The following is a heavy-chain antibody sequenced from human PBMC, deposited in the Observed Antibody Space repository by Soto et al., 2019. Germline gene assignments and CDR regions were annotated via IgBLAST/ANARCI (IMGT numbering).Heavy chain of an antibody. Sequence: KGLEWVEVISYYGSNKYYADSVKGRFTISRDNCKNTLYLQMKSLRAEDTAVYYFFFYGGRENTRYRSGFGIPAQPIFRSRHS. CDR2: ISYYGSNK. J-gene: IGHJ5*01. CDR3: FFYGGRENTRYRSGFGIPAQPIFRSRHS. V-gene: IGHV3-30-3*01. D-gene: IGHD3-16*01.